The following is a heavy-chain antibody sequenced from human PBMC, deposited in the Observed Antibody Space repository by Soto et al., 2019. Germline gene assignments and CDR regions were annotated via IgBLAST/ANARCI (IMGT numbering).Heavy chain of an antibody. J-gene: IGHJ6*02. CDR3: ARGRHFWSGYYAPSYHYGMDV. CDR1: GGSFSGYY. Sequence: SETLSLTCAVYGGSFSGYYWSWIRQPPGKGLEWIGEINHSGSTNYNPSLKSRVTISVDTSKNQFSLKLSSVTAADTAVYYCARGRHFWSGYYAPSYHYGMDVWGQGTTVTVSS. D-gene: IGHD3-3*02. V-gene: IGHV4-34*01. CDR2: INHSGST.